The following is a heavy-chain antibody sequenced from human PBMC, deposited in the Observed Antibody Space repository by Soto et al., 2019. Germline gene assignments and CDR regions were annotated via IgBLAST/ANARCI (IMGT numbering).Heavy chain of an antibody. J-gene: IGHJ4*02. CDR1: GGTFSSYT. Sequence: QVQLVQSGAGVKKPGSSVKVSCKASGGTFSSYTISWVRQAPGQGLEWMGRIITLHGIANYAQKFQGRVTITAEKSTSTADMELSSLRSEDTAVYYCARATHYDFWSVYYEYYFDYWCTGTLVTVSS. D-gene: IGHD3-3*01. CDR2: IITLHGIA. V-gene: IGHV1-69*02. CDR3: ARATHYDFWSVYYEYYFDY.